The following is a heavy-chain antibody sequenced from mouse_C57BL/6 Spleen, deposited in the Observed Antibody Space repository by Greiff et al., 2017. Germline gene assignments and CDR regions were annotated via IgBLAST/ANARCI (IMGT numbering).Heavy chain of an antibody. V-gene: IGHV1-18*01. D-gene: IGHD2-3*01. Sequence: VHVKQSGPELVKPGASVKIPCKASGYTFTDYNMDWVQQSHGKSLEWIGDINPNNGGTIYNQKFKGKATLTVDKSSSTAYMELRSLTSEDTAVYYCARDGYFPFAYWGQGTLVTVSA. J-gene: IGHJ3*01. CDR2: INPNNGGT. CDR3: ARDGYFPFAY. CDR1: GYTFTDYN.